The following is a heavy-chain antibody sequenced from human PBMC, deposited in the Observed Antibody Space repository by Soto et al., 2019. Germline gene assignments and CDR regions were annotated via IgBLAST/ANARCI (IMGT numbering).Heavy chain of an antibody. D-gene: IGHD6-13*01. CDR2: IIPIFGTA. V-gene: IGHV1-69*01. CDR3: ARGRFLNIAAREGFDP. Sequence: QVQLVQSGAEVKKPGSSVKVSCKASGGTFSSYAISWVRQAPGQGLEWLGGIIPIFGTANYAQKFRGRVTITAVESTSTASMELSSLRSEDTAVYYCARGRFLNIAAREGFDPWGQGTLVSVSS. CDR1: GGTFSSYA. J-gene: IGHJ5*02.